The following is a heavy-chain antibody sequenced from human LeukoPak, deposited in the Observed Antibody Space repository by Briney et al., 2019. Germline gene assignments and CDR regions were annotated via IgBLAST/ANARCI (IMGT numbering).Heavy chain of an antibody. V-gene: IGHV4-34*01. D-gene: IGHD3-16*02. J-gene: IGHJ5*02. CDR3: ARSGHVWGSYRYNWFDP. CDR1: GGSFSGYY. Sequence: TSETLSLTCAVYGGSFSGYYWSWIRQPPGKGLEWIGEINHSGSTNYNPSLKSRATISVDTSKNQSSLKLSSVTAADTAVYYCARSGHVWGSYRYNWFDPWGQGTLVTVSS. CDR2: INHSGST.